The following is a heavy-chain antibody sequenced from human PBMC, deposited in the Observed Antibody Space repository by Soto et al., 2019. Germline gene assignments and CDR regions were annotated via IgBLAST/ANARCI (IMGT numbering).Heavy chain of an antibody. D-gene: IGHD4-17*01. CDR1: GGSFSGYY. CDR3: ARVGVRDGDYGVSRFDP. CDR2: INHSGTT. J-gene: IGHJ5*02. V-gene: IGHV4-34*01. Sequence: SETLSLTCAVYGGSFSGYYWSWIRQPPGKGLEWIGEINHSGTTNYNPSLKSRVTISVDTSKNQLSLKLSSVTAADTAVYYCARVGVRDGDYGVSRFDPWGQGTLVTSPQ.